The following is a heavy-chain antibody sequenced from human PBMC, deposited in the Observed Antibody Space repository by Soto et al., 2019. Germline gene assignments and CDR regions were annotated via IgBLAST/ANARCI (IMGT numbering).Heavy chain of an antibody. V-gene: IGHV1-69*02. Sequence: VQLVQSGAEAKKPGSSVKVSCKASGGTFSSYTISWVRQAPGQGLEWMGRIIPILGIANYAQKFQGRVTITADKSTSTAYMELSSLRSEDTAVYYCASLVAYSSGWYVDYWGQGTLVTVSS. CDR1: GGTFSSYT. J-gene: IGHJ4*02. CDR3: ASLVAYSSGWYVDY. CDR2: IIPILGIA. D-gene: IGHD6-19*01.